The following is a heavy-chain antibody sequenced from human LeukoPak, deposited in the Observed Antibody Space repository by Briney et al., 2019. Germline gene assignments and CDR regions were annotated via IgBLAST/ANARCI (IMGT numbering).Heavy chain of an antibody. CDR2: INYTGST. V-gene: IGHV4-59*01. CDR3: ARYSSSSGCDY. D-gene: IGHD6-6*01. Sequence: SATLSLSCAVSGGSISSDFWSWIRQPPGKGLEWIWYINYTGSTNYNPSLKSRATISQYTCKNQFSLKVTPVTAADTAVYYCARYSSSSGCDYWGQGILVTVSS. J-gene: IGHJ4*02. CDR1: GGSISSDF.